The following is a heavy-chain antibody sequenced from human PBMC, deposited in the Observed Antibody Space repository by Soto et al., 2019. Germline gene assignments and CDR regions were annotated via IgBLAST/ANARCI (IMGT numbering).Heavy chain of an antibody. V-gene: IGHV1-58*01. CDR2: IAVGSGNT. CDR1: GFTFSRSA. D-gene: IGHD3-3*01. Sequence: SVKVSCKASGFTFSRSAVRWVRQARGQRLEWIGWIAVGSGNTKYAQKFQERVTITRDTSTNTAYLELSSLRSEDTAVYYCAAVENYDFWSGSRYWFDPWGQGTMVTVYS. J-gene: IGHJ5*02. CDR3: AAVENYDFWSGSRYWFDP.